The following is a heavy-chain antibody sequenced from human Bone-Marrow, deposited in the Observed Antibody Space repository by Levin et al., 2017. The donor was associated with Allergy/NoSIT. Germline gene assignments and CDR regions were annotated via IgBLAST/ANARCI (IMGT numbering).Heavy chain of an antibody. J-gene: IGHJ3*02. CDR1: GYSFTGFY. CDR3: SGRPHYYDSSGYYESHAFDI. D-gene: IGHD3-22*01. Sequence: ASVKVSCKASGYSFTGFYLHWIRQAPRQGLEGMGWISPNSGGTNYAQKFQGRVTMSRDTSISTAYMELSRLRSDDKAVYYCSGRPHYYDSSGYYESHAFDIWGQGTMVTVSS. V-gene: IGHV1-2*02. CDR2: ISPNSGGT.